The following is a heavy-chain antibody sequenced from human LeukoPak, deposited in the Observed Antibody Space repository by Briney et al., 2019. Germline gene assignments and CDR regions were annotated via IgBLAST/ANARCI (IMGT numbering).Heavy chain of an antibody. D-gene: IGHD6-6*01. CDR3: GRARYSTSSGIDY. J-gene: IGHJ4*02. CDR1: GFTFSSYA. CDR2: IYPDGST. V-gene: IGHV3-53*01. Sequence: GGSLRLSCAASGFTFSSYAMSWVRQAPGKGLEWVSVIYPDGSTNYADSVKGRFTISRDNSKNTLYLQMNSLRAEDTAVYYCGRARYSTSSGIDYWGQGTLVTVSS.